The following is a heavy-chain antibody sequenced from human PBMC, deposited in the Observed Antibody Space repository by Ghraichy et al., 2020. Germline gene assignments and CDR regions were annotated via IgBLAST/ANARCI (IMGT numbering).Heavy chain of an antibody. Sequence: QTLSLTCTVSGGSISSYYWSWIRQPPGKGLEWIGYIYYSGSTNYNPSLKSRVTISVDTSKNQFSLKLSSVTAADTAVYYCARQGSSGWLPHSLYYYYGMDVWGQGTTVTVSS. CDR1: GGSISSYY. V-gene: IGHV4-59*08. D-gene: IGHD6-19*01. CDR3: ARQGSSGWLPHSLYYYYGMDV. CDR2: IYYSGST. J-gene: IGHJ6*02.